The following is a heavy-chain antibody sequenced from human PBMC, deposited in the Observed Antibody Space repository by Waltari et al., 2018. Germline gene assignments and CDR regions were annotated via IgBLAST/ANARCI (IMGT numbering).Heavy chain of an antibody. CDR1: GFTFSSYA. CDR2: ISGSGGSR. J-gene: IGHJ4*02. CDR3: AQDPEGY. V-gene: IGHV3-23*01. Sequence: EVQLLESGGGLVQPGGSLRLSCAASGFTFSSYAMSWVRQAPGRGLEWVSAISGSGGSRYDADSAKARFTSSRDNSSNTRQLQMNSLGAEDTAVDYCAQDPEGYWGQGTLVTVSS.